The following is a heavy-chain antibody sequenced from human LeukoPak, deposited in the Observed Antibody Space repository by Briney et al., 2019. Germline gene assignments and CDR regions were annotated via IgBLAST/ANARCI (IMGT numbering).Heavy chain of an antibody. J-gene: IGHJ3*02. D-gene: IGHD6-19*01. Sequence: ASVKVSCKASGYTXTGYYIHWVRQAPGQGLEWMGWINPNSGGTNYAQKFQGRVTMTRDTSISTAYMELSRLRSDDTAVYYCAKVMGSGQWLVEREDFDIWGQGIMVTVSS. CDR1: GYTXTGYY. V-gene: IGHV1-2*02. CDR2: INPNSGGT. CDR3: AKVMGSGQWLVEREDFDI.